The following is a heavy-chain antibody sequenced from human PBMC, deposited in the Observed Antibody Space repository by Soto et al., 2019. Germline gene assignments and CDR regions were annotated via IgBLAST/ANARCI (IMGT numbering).Heavy chain of an antibody. CDR3: AREMPSSYGMDV. V-gene: IGHV3-7*01. Sequence: EGRLVESGGGLVQPGGSLRLPCAASGFSFSRYWMSWVRQAPGKGLEWVANIKQDGSEKEYVDSVKGRFTTSRDSAKNSLYLQMNSLRVEDTAVYYCAREMPSSYGMDVWGQGATVTVSS. D-gene: IGHD2-2*01. CDR1: GFSFSRYW. CDR2: IKQDGSEK. J-gene: IGHJ6*02.